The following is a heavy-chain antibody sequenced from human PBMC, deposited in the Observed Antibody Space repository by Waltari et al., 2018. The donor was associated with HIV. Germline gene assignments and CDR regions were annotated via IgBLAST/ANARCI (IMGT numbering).Heavy chain of an antibody. J-gene: IGHJ4*02. D-gene: IGHD6-25*01. CDR1: GYTFTTYH. Sequence: QVPLVQSGSEVTRPGASVKVSCEASGYTFTTYHMHWVRQAPGQGLEWMGIINPADSGTNSAKRFQGRVTMTRDTSTSTFYMELYSLRSEDTAVYFCARGIAAAVTIDSWGPGTLVTVSS. V-gene: IGHV1-46*01. CDR2: INPADSGT. CDR3: ARGIAAAVTIDS.